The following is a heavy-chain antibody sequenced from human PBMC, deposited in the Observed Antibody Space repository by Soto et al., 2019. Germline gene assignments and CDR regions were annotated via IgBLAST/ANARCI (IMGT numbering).Heavy chain of an antibody. CDR3: AREQGAITRIRGDVDY. CDR1: GFTFSSYA. D-gene: IGHD3-10*01. Sequence: EVQLLESGGGLVQPGGSLRLSCAASGFTFSSYAMSWVRQAPGKGLEWVSAISGSGGSTYYADSVKGRFTISRDDSKSIVYLQMNSLKTEDTAVYYCAREQGAITRIRGDVDYWGQGTLVTVSS. J-gene: IGHJ4*02. V-gene: IGHV3-23*01. CDR2: ISGSGGST.